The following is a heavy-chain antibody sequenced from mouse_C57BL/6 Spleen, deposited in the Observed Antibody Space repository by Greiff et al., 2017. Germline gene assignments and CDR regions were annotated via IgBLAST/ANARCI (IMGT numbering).Heavy chain of an antibody. CDR2: INPSTGGT. Sequence: QLQQSGPELVKPGASVKISCKASGYSFTGYYMNWVKQSPEKSLEWIGEINPSTGGTTYNQKFKAKATLTVDKSSSTAYMQLKSLTSEDSAVYYCARSETAQATEGYWGQGTTLTVSS. D-gene: IGHD3-2*02. V-gene: IGHV1-42*01. J-gene: IGHJ2*01. CDR1: GYSFTGYY. CDR3: ARSETAQATEGY.